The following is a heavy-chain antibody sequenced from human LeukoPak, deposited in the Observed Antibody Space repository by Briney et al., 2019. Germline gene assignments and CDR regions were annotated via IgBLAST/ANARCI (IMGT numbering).Heavy chain of an antibody. D-gene: IGHD3-10*01. CDR2: ISYDGSNK. CDR3: AKDYGLGIRTRFDY. V-gene: IGHV3-30*18. CDR1: GFTFTNYG. J-gene: IGHJ4*02. Sequence: GRSLRLSCVASGFTFTNYGMHWVRQAPGKGLEWVAVISYDGSNKYSTDSVKGRFTISRDSSKKTLYLQMNGLRAEDTAVYYCAKDYGLGIRTRFDYWGQGTLVTVSS.